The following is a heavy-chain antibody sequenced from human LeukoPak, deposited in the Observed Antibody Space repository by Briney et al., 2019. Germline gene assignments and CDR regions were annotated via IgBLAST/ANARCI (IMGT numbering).Heavy chain of an antibody. CDR2: IRSKIYGGTA. V-gene: IGHV3-49*04. CDR3: TRDQTPYY. Sequence: GGSLRLSCAASGFTFGDYAMTWVRQAPGKGLEWVGFIRSKIYGGTAEYAASVQGRFTISRDDSKGIAYLQMNSLKTEDTAVYYCTRDQTPYYWGQGTLVTVSS. CDR1: GFTFGDYA. J-gene: IGHJ4*02.